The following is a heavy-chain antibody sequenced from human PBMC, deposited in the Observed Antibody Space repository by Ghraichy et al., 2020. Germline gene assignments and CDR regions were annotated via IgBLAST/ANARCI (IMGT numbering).Heavy chain of an antibody. CDR1: GFTFSNAW. V-gene: IGHV3-15*01. J-gene: IGHJ4*02. Sequence: LSLTCAASGFTFSNAWMSWVRQAPGKGLEWVGRIKSKTDGGTTDYAAPVKGRFTISRDDSKNTLYLQMNSLKTEDTAVYYCTTPPGSGSYYPYFDYWGQGTLVTVSS. CDR2: IKSKTDGGTT. D-gene: IGHD3-10*01. CDR3: TTPPGSGSYYPYFDY.